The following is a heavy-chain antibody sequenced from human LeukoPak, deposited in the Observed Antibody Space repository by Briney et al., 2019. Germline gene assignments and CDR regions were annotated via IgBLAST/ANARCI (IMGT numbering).Heavy chain of an antibody. J-gene: IGHJ5*02. CDR3: ARDMNEDWNPMYNWFDP. D-gene: IGHD1-1*01. CDR1: GYTFTGYY. CDR2: INPNSGGT. Sequence: ASVKVSCKASGYTFTGYYMHWVRQAHGQGLERMGWINPNSGGTNYAQKFQGRVTMTSDTSISTAYMKLSRLRSDDTAVYYCARDMNEDWNPMYNWFDPWGQGTLVTVSS. V-gene: IGHV1-2*02.